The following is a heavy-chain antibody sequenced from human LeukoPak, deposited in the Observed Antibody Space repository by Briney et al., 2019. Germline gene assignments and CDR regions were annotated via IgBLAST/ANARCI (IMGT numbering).Heavy chain of an antibody. Sequence: QPGGSLRLSCAASGFTFWNSAMSWVRQAPGKGLEWVSTFTGGDGSAYYADSVKGRFTISRDNSKNTLYLQMNSLRAEDTALYYCAKEGFDYWGQGTLVTVSS. CDR1: GFTFWNSA. J-gene: IGHJ4*02. CDR3: AKEGFDY. CDR2: FTGGDGSA. V-gene: IGHV3-23*01.